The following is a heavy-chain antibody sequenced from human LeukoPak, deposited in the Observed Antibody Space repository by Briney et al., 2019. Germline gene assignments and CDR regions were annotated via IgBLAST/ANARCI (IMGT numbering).Heavy chain of an antibody. CDR3: ARIFDRDI. J-gene: IGHJ3*02. V-gene: IGHV4-4*07. CDR1: GGPIRNSY. CDR2: IHGTLGST. Sequence: SETLSLTCTVSGGPIRNSYWSWVRHSAGTGMQWIGRIHGTLGSTNHNPSLKSRVVMSLDTSSNQFSLRLSAMSAADTASYYCARIFDRDIWGQGTLVTVSP. D-gene: IGHD3-3*01.